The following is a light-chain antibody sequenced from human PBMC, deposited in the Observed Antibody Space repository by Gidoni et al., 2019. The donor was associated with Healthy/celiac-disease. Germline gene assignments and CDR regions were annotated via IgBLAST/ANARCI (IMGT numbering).Light chain of an antibody. CDR2: GNS. J-gene: IGLJ1*01. CDR1: SSNIGAGYD. Sequence: QSVLTQPPSVSGAPGQRVTISCTGSSSNIGAGYDVHWYQQLPGTAPKLLIYGNSNRPSGVPDRLSGSKSGTSASLDITGLQAEDEADYYCQSYDSSLSGHYVFGTGTKVTVL. V-gene: IGLV1-40*01. CDR3: QSYDSSLSGHYV.